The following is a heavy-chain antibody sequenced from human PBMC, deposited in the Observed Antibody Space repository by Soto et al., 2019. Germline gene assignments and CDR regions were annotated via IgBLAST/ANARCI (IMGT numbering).Heavy chain of an antibody. V-gene: IGHV1-8*01. CDR3: ALRSMAVVPEY. CDR2: MNPNSGNT. J-gene: IGHJ4*02. D-gene: IGHD3-22*01. Sequence: ASVKVSCKASGYTFTSYDINWVRQATGQGLEWMGWMNPNSGNTGYAQKFQGRVTLSVDTSTNQCSLTLSSMTAADTAVYYCALRSMAVVPEYWGQGTLVTVSS. CDR1: GYTFTSYD.